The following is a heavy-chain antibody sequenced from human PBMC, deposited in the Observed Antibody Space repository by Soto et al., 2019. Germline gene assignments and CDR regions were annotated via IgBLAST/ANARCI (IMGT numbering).Heavy chain of an antibody. CDR2: IWYDGSNK. V-gene: IGHV3-33*01. Sequence: QVQLVESGGGVVQPGRSLRLSCAASGFTFSSYGMHWVRQAPGKGLEWVAVIWYDGSNKYYADSVKGRFTISRDNSKNPLYLQMNSLRAEDTAVYYCARGGPGSYPNYYYYGMDVWGQGTTVTVSS. D-gene: IGHD3-10*01. CDR1: GFTFSSYG. J-gene: IGHJ6*02. CDR3: ARGGPGSYPNYYYYGMDV.